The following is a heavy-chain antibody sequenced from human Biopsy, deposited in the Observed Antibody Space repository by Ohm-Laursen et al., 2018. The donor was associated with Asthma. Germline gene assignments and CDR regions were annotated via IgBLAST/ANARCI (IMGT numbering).Heavy chain of an antibody. J-gene: IGHJ4*02. CDR1: GDSITRGGCC. CDR2: IHHSGTS. D-gene: IGHD3-22*01. CDR3: VRIPRRSGSYFVDY. V-gene: IGHV4-31*03. Sequence: ILSLTCTVSGDSITRGGCCWNWIRQHPGKGLEWIGYIHHSGTSYFNPSLKSRVSFSRDTSKNQFSLRLSSVTAADTAMYYCVRIPRRSGSYFVDYWGQGTLVIVSS.